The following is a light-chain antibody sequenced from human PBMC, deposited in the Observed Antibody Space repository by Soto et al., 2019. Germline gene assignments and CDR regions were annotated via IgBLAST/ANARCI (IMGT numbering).Light chain of an antibody. CDR3: QQYDNLPPFT. Sequence: DIQMTQSPSSLSASVGDRVTITCQASQDINNYLNWYQQKPGKAPKLLIYDASNLETGVPSRFSRSGSGTDFTFTISSLQPEDIATYYCQQYDNLPPFTFGQGTRLEIK. CDR1: QDINNY. V-gene: IGKV1-33*01. CDR2: DAS. J-gene: IGKJ5*01.